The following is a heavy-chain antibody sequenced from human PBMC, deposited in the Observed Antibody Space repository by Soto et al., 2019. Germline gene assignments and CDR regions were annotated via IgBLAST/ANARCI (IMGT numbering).Heavy chain of an antibody. V-gene: IGHV4-39*01. CDR3: ARHPQVPYYEKGLDY. D-gene: IGHD3-22*01. CDR2: IYNSRNI. CDR1: GGSIDGSTYY. J-gene: IGHJ4*02. Sequence: SEPLSLTCNVSGGSIDGSTYYWGWIRQPPGKGPEWIASIYNSRNIHYNPSLKSRVTISVDTAKNQFSLNLTSVTAADTAVYYCARHPQVPYYEKGLDYWGQGALVTVSS.